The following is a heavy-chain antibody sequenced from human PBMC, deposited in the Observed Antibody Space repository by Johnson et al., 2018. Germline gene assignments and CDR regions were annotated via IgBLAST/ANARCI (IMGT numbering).Heavy chain of an antibody. CDR1: GFTFSNFA. D-gene: IGHD1-26*01. V-gene: IGHV3-23*04. Sequence: EVQLVESGGGLVQPGGSLRLSCAASGFTFSNFAMTWVRQAPGKGLEWVSTLNGRGNDAYYADSVRGRFTISRDNSENTLYLQMSGLRVEDTAVYYCAKGRGVGATATYYFGYWGQGTLVTVSS. J-gene: IGHJ4*02. CDR3: AKGRGVGATATYYFGY. CDR2: LNGRGNDA.